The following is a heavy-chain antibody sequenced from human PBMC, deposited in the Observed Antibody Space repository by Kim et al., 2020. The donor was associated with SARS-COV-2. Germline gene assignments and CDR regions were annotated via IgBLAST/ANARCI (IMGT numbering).Heavy chain of an antibody. J-gene: IGHJ2*01. Sequence: AESIKVICTIASDNSKKTRYMQMNSLRAEDTAVYYCARGRIQRLYWSFDLWGRGTLVTVSS. D-gene: IGHD5-18*01. CDR3: ARGRIQRLYWSFDL. V-gene: IGHV3-30*01.